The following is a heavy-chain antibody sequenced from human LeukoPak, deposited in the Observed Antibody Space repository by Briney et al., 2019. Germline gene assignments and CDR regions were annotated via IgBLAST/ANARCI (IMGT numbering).Heavy chain of an antibody. D-gene: IGHD3-3*01. CDR1: GFPFSSYG. V-gene: IGHV3-33*01. CDR3: ARVALPSTDFWSGYTFDY. Sequence: TGGALRLSCSSSGFPFSSYGMHWVREAPGKGLEWDAVIWYDGSNKYYADSVKGRFTISRDNSKNTLYLQMNSMRAEDTAVYYCARVALPSTDFWSGYTFDYWGQGTLVTVSS. J-gene: IGHJ4*02. CDR2: IWYDGSNK.